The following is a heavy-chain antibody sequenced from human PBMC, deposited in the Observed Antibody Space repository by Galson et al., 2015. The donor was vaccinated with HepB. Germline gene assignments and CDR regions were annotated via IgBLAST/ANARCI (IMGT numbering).Heavy chain of an antibody. CDR2: ISAYNGNT. V-gene: IGHV1-18*04. D-gene: IGHD3-10*01. CDR3: AREIPSLLWFGESPKYYFDY. J-gene: IGHJ4*02. CDR1: GYTFTSYG. Sequence: SVKVSCKASGYTFTSYGISWVRQAPGQGLEWMGWISAYNGNTNYAQKLQGRVTMTTDTSTSTAYMELRSLRSDDTAVYYCAREIPSLLWFGESPKYYFDYWGQGTLVTVSS.